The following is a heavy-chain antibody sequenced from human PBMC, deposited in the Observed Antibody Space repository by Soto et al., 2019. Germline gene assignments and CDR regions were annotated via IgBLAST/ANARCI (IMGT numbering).Heavy chain of an antibody. CDR1: GASIISNDW. D-gene: IGHD3-10*01. CDR3: ARVSTSASGSYYTLDY. Sequence: SETLSLTCSVCGASIISNDWWIWIRQTPGKGLEWIGEIFHSGRTNYSPSFKSRVTISVDTSKNQFSLNLTSATAADTAVYYCARVSTSASGSYYTLDYWGQGTLVTVSS. V-gene: IGHV4-4*02. J-gene: IGHJ4*02. CDR2: IFHSGRT.